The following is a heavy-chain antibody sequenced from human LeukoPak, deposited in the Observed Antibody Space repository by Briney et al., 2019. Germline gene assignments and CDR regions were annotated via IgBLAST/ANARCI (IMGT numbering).Heavy chain of an antibody. V-gene: IGHV3-23*01. D-gene: IGHD3-22*01. Sequence: GGSLRLSCAASGFTFSSYAMSWVRQAPGKGLEWVSAISGSGGSTYYADSVKGRFTISRDNSKNTLYLQMNSLRAEDTAVYYCAINHYDSKRLLLLGWFDPWGQGTLVTASS. CDR3: AINHYDSKRLLLLGWFDP. CDR1: GFTFSSYA. J-gene: IGHJ5*02. CDR2: ISGSGGST.